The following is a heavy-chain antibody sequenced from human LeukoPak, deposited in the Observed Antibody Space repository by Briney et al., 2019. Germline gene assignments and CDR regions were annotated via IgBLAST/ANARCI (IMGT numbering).Heavy chain of an antibody. D-gene: IGHD3-16*02. CDR2: INPNSGGT. V-gene: IGHV1-2*02. J-gene: IGHJ4*02. CDR1: GYTFTGYY. CDR3: AKITYLDYDYVWGSYRNFDY. Sequence: ASVKVSCKASGYTFTGYYMHWVRQAPGQGLEWMGWINPNSGGTNYAQKFQGRVTMTRDTSISTAYMELSRLRSDDTAVYYCAKITYLDYDYVWGSYRNFDYWGQGTLVTVSS.